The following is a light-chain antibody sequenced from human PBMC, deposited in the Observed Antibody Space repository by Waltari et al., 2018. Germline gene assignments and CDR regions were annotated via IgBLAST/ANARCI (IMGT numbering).Light chain of an antibody. J-gene: IGLJ2*01. Sequence: QSALTQPASVSGSPGQSITIPCPGTGSYVVGYNSVPWDQQHPGKAPKLMIYEVSNRPSGFSNRFSGSKSGNTASLTISGLQAEDEADYYCSSYTSSSTLVVFGGGTKLTVL. CDR1: GSYVVGYNS. V-gene: IGLV2-14*01. CDR2: EVS. CDR3: SSYTSSSTLVV.